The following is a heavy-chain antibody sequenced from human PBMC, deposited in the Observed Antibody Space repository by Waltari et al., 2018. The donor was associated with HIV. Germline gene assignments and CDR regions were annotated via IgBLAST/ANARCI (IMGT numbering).Heavy chain of an antibody. V-gene: IGHV4-39*01. CDR1: GGSISSSSYY. D-gene: IGHD6-13*01. CDR3: ARQKRSSSGRTRGYGWFDP. J-gene: IGHJ5*02. CDR2: IYYSGST. Sequence: QLQLQESGPGLVKPSETLSLTCTVSGGSISSSSYYWGWIRQPPGKGLEWIGSIYYSGSTYYNPSLKSRVTISVDTSKNQFSLKLSSVTAADTAVYYCARQKRSSSGRTRGYGWFDPWGQGTLVTVSS.